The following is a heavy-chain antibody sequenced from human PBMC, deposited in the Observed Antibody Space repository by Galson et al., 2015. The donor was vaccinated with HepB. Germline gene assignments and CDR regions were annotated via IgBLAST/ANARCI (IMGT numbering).Heavy chain of an antibody. CDR3: TTENSLYSNFDY. D-gene: IGHD2/OR15-2a*01. V-gene: IGHV3-15*01. CDR2: IKSKTDGGTT. Sequence: SLRLSCAASGFTFSNAWMSWVRQAPGKGLEWVGRIKSKTDGGTTDYAAPVKGRFTISRDDSKNTLYLQMNSLKTEDTAVYYCTTENSLYSNFDYWGQGTLVTVSS. CDR1: GFTFSNAW. J-gene: IGHJ4*02.